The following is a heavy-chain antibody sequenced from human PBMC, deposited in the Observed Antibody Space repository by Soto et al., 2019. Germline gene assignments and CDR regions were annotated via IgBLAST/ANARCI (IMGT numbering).Heavy chain of an antibody. V-gene: IGHV3-30-3*01. CDR2: TSSDGTYK. J-gene: IGHJ1*01. D-gene: IGHD2-15*01. CDR3: ARDRRVVVTEYFQH. Sequence: GGSLRLSCAASGFTFRNYAMHWVRQAPGKGLEWLAVTSSDGTYKYYADSVKGRFTISRDKSKNMLYLQMNSLSLEDTAVYYCARDRRVVVTEYFQHWGQGTLVTVSS. CDR1: GFTFRNYA.